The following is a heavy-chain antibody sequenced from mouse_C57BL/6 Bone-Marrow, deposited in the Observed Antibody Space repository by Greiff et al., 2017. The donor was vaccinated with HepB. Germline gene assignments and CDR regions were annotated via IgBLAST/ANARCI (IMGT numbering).Heavy chain of an antibody. CDR3: SRRPLTYGNYVNYYAMDY. D-gene: IGHD2-1*01. J-gene: IGHJ4*01. Sequence: QVQLQQSGAELARPGASVKLSCKASGYTFTSYGISWVKQRTGQGLEWIGEIYPRSGNTYYNEKVKGKATLTADKSSSTAYMELRSLTSEDSAVYFCSRRPLTYGNYVNYYAMDYWGQGTSVTVSS. CDR1: GYTFTSYG. V-gene: IGHV1-81*01. CDR2: IYPRSGNT.